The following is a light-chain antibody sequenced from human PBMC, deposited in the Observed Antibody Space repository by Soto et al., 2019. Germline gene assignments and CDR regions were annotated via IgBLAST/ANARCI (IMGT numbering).Light chain of an antibody. CDR2: DNN. Sequence: QSVLTQPPSVSAAPGQKVTISCSGSSSNIGNNYVSWYQQFPGTAPKLLIYDNNKRPSVIPDRFSGSKSGTSATLDITGLQTGDEADYYCGTWDSSLSAVVFGGGTKVTVL. CDR1: SSNIGNNY. J-gene: IGLJ2*01. V-gene: IGLV1-51*01. CDR3: GTWDSSLSAVV.